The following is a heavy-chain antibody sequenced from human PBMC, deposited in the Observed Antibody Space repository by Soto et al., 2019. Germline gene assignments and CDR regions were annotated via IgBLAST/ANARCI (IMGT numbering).Heavy chain of an antibody. J-gene: IGHJ6*02. CDR2: ISYDGSNK. CDR1: DFTFSDFW. Sequence: PGGSLRLSCAASDFTFSDFWMTWVRQSPGKGLEWVAVISYDGSNKYYADSVKGRFTISRDNSKNTLYLQMNSLRAEDTAVYYCAKDKGYSYGSPAVFMDVSGQGTTVTVSS. V-gene: IGHV3-30*18. D-gene: IGHD5-18*01. CDR3: AKDKGYSYGSPAVFMDV.